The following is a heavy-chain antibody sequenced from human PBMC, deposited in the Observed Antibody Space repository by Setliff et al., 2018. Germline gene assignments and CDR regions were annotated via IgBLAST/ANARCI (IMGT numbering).Heavy chain of an antibody. CDR2: IIPIFGTA. CDR3: ARGAPGGKDYYYYYMDV. J-gene: IGHJ6*03. V-gene: IGHV1-69*13. D-gene: IGHD2-15*01. Sequence: ASVKVSCKASGGTFSSYAISWVRQAPGQGLEWMGGIIPIFGTANYAQKFQGRVTVTADESTSTAYMELSSLRSEDTAVYYCARGAPGGKDYYYYYMDVWGKGTTVTVSS. CDR1: GGTFSSYA.